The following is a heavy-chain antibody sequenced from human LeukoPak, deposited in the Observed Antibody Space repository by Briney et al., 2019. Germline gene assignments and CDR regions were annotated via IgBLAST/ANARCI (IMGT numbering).Heavy chain of an antibody. CDR1: GYTFTDYY. V-gene: IGHV1-2*02. J-gene: IGHJ5*02. CDR3: ARDVYSGSSGGWFDP. Sequence: ASVQVSCKASGYTFTDYYMHWVRQPPGQGLAWMGWINPSTGGTKYAQKFQGRVTMTRDSSISTGYMELSRLRSDDMAVYYCARDVYSGSSGGWFDPWGQGTLVTVFS. CDR2: INPSTGGT. D-gene: IGHD5-12*01.